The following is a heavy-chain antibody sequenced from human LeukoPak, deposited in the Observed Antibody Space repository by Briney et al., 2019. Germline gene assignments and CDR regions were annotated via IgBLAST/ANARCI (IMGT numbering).Heavy chain of an antibody. Sequence: KVGESLKISCKGSGYSFTSYWIGWVRQMPGKGLEWMGIIYPGDSDTRYSPSFQGQVTISADKSISTAYLQWSSLKASDTAMYYCARISTGYCGGDCYWSHWGQGTLVTVSS. CDR2: IYPGDSDT. J-gene: IGHJ4*02. V-gene: IGHV5-51*01. CDR1: GYSFTSYW. D-gene: IGHD2-21*02. CDR3: ARISTGYCGGDCYWSH.